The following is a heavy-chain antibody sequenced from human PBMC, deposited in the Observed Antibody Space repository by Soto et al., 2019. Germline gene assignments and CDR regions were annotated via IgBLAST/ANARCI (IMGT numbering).Heavy chain of an antibody. CDR2: ISSSGSTI. CDR3: ARNGWFGELAHFDY. V-gene: IGHV3-48*03. J-gene: IGHJ4*02. Sequence: GGSLRLSCAASGFTFSSYEMNWVRQAPGKGLEWVSYISSSGSTIYYADSVKGRFTISRDKAKNSLYLQMNSLRAEDTAVYYCARNGWFGELAHFDYWGQGTLVTVSS. CDR1: GFTFSSYE. D-gene: IGHD3-10*01.